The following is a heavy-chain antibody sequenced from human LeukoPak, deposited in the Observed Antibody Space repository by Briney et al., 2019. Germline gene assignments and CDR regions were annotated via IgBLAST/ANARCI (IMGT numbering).Heavy chain of an antibody. V-gene: IGHV4-31*03. CDR2: IFTGGST. CDR3: ARDSSGYAYFDY. J-gene: IGHJ4*02. CDR1: GGSISSGGYY. Sequence: SETLSLTCTVSGGSISSGGYYWSWIRQHPGKGPEWIGYIFTGGSTYYNPSLKSRVTISVDTSKNQFSLKMSSVTAADTAVYYCARDSSGYAYFDYWGQGTLVTVSS. D-gene: IGHD3-22*01.